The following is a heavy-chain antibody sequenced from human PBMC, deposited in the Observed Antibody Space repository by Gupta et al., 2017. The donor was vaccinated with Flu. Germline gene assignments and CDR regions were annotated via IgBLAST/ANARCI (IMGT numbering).Heavy chain of an antibody. CDR2: IIPIFGTA. V-gene: IGHV1-69*01. D-gene: IGHD6-13*01. Sequence: QVQLVQSGAEVKKPGSSVKVSCKASGGTFSSYAISWVRQAPGQGLEWMGGIIPIFGTANYAQKFQGRVTITADESTSTAYMELSSLRSEDTAVYYCARGGPGIAAAGQYYYYGMDVWGQGTTVTVSS. J-gene: IGHJ6*02. CDR1: GGTFSSYA. CDR3: ARGGPGIAAAGQYYYYGMDV.